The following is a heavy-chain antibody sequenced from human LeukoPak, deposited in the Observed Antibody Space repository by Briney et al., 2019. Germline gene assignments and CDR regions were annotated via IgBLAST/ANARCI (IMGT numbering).Heavy chain of an antibody. V-gene: IGHV3-30-3*02. Sequence: PGRSLRLSCAASGFTFSSYAMHWVRQAPGKGLEWVAVISYDGSNKYYADSVKGRFTISRDNSKNTLYLQMNSLRAEDTAVYYCAKSTDILSPFDYWGQGTLVTVSS. CDR3: AKSTDILSPFDY. CDR1: GFTFSSYA. J-gene: IGHJ4*02. D-gene: IGHD2-15*01. CDR2: ISYDGSNK.